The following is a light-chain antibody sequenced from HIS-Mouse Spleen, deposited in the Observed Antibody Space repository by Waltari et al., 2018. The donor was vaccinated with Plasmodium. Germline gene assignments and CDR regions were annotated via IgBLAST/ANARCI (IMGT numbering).Light chain of an antibody. Sequence: SYDLTQPPSVSVSPGQTARITCSVDAFPKKYAYWYQQKSGQAPVLVIYEDSKRPSGIPERFSGSSSGTMATLTISGAQVEDEADYYCYSTDSSGNHRVFGGGTKLTVL. CDR1: AFPKKY. J-gene: IGLJ3*02. V-gene: IGLV3-10*01. CDR2: EDS. CDR3: YSTDSSGNHRV.